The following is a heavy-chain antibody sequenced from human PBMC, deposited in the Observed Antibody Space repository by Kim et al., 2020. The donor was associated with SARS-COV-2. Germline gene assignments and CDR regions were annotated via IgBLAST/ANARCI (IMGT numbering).Heavy chain of an antibody. CDR2: LPPPIVPP. CDR1: GYTFTSYD. CDR3: ARELLWWWSSSYYYGMDV. Sequence: ASVKVSCKASGYTFTSYDINWVRQATGHGLEFLGWLPPPIVPPVYSHQFQCRFTMTRNTSISTAYMELSSLRSEDTAVYYCARELLWWWSSSYYYGMDVWGKGTTVTVAS. J-gene: IGHJ6*04. D-gene: IGHD2-21*01. V-gene: IGHV1-8*01.